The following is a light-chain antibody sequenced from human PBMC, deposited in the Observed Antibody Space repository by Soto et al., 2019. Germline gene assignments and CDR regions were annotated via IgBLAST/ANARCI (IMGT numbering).Light chain of an antibody. CDR2: GAS. CDR1: QSVSSN. Sequence: EILMTQSPATLSVSPGERATRSCRASQSVSSNLAWYQQKPGQAPRLLIYGASTRATGIPARFSGSGSGTEFTLTIGSLQSEDFAVYYCQQYNNWPRTFGQGTKVDI. V-gene: IGKV3D-15*01. J-gene: IGKJ1*01. CDR3: QQYNNWPRT.